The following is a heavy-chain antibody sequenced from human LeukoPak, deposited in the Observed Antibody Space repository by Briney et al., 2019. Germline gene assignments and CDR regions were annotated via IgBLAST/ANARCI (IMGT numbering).Heavy chain of an antibody. D-gene: IGHD3-16*01. CDR2: ISAYNGNT. J-gene: IGHJ4*02. CDR1: GYSFISYD. V-gene: IGHV1-18*01. CDR3: ARPRSRGSFEGFDY. Sequence: GASVKVSCKASGYSFISYDFSWVRQAPGQGLEWMGWISAYNGNTNYAQKLQGRVTVTTDISTDTAYMELRSLRSDDTAVYYCARPRSRGSFEGFDYWGQGTLVTVSS.